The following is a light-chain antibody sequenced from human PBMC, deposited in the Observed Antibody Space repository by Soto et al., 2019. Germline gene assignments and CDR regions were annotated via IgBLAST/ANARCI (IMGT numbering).Light chain of an antibody. Sequence: EIVMTQSPVTLSVSPGERVTLSCRASQSVRRNLAWYQQKPGQAPRLLIYGASTRATGIPARFSGSGSGTEFTLTISSLQSEDFAVYYCQQYNNWPPLTFGGGTKVEIK. J-gene: IGKJ4*01. V-gene: IGKV3-15*01. CDR3: QQYNNWPPLT. CDR1: QSVRRN. CDR2: GAS.